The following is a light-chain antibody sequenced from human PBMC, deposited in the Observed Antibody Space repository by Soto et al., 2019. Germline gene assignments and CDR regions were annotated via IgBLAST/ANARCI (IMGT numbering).Light chain of an antibody. V-gene: IGKV3-20*01. CDR2: DTS. CDR3: QQYGTPRSVT. J-gene: IGKJ5*01. Sequence: EVVLTQSPGSLSLSPGERATLSCRASQSVMSNYLSWYQQKPGQAPRLLIYDTSSRASGIPDRFSGSGSGTDFTLTISKVEPEDFAVYYCQQYGTPRSVTFGQGTRLEIK. CDR1: QSVMSNY.